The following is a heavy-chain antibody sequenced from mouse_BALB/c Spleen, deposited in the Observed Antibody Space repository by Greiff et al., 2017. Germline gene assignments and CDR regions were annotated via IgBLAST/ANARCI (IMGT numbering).Heavy chain of an antibody. D-gene: IGHD2-3*01. CDR1: GDSITSGY. V-gene: IGHV3-8*02. CDR2: ISYSGST. J-gene: IGHJ2*01. CDR3: ASPPSYDV. Sequence: EVQLLESGPSLVKPAPTLSLSCSVSGDSITSGYWNWIRNIPGNKLECMGYISYSGSTNYNPSLKSRISITRDTSKNQYYLQLISVTTEDAATYCCASPPSYDVWGQGTTVTVSS.